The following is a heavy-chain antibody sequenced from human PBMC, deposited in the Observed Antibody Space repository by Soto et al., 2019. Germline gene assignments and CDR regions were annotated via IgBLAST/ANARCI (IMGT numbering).Heavy chain of an antibody. J-gene: IGHJ6*02. CDR3: ERDGIVASRTGMDV. V-gene: IGHV3-48*02. CDR1: GFTFSIYS. CDR2: INSGSGTK. Sequence: EEQLVESGGGLVQPGGSLRLSCAASGFTFSIYSMNWVRQAPGKGLAWVSFINSGSGTKYYAVSVKGRSTISRDDAKKSLFLHMTSMRDEDTAVYYCERDGIVASRTGMDVWGQGTTVTVSS. D-gene: IGHD3-16*02.